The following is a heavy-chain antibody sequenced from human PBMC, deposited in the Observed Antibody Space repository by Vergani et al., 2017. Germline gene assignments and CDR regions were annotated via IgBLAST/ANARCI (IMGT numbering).Heavy chain of an antibody. CDR3: ARHASPNDFWSAEDRSFDY. CDR2: INPNSGGT. CDR1: GYTFTGYY. Sequence: QVQLVQSGAEVKKPGASVKVSCKASGYTFTGYYMHWVRQAPGQGLEWMGWINPNSGGTNYAQKFQGRVTMTRDTSISTAYMELSRLRSDDTAVYYCARHASPNDFWSAEDRSFDYWGQGTLVTVSS. J-gene: IGHJ4*02. V-gene: IGHV1-2*02. D-gene: IGHD3-3*01.